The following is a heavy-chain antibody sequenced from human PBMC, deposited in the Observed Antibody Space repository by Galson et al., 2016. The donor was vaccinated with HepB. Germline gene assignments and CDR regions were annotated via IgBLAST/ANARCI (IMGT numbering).Heavy chain of an antibody. D-gene: IGHD4-17*01. CDR2: ISGSGSRT. CDR1: GFTFSTYA. J-gene: IGHJ4*02. CDR3: AKPLDYGDNFDN. Sequence: SLRLSCAASGFTFSTYAMNWVRQAPGKGLEWVSTISGSGSRTYYADSVKGRFTISRDNSKNTLYLQMTRLRAEDTAVYYCAKPLDYGDNFDNWGQGTLVTVSS. V-gene: IGHV3-23*01.